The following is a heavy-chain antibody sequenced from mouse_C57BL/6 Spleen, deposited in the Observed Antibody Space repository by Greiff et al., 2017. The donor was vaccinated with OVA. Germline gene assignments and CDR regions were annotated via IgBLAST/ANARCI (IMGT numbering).Heavy chain of an antibody. CDR2: IDPSDSDT. Sequence: QVQLQQPGAELVRPGSSVKLSCTASGYTFTSYWMSWVKQRPIQGLEWIGTIDPSDSDTHYHQKFQATATMTVDKSSHTAYLQLSSLTSEDSAVYYYAKVVGYGSSIYDYAMDDWGQGTSVTVSS. CDR3: AKVVGYGSSIYDYAMDD. J-gene: IGHJ4*01. D-gene: IGHD1-1*01. V-gene: IGHV1-52*01. CDR1: GYTFTSYW.